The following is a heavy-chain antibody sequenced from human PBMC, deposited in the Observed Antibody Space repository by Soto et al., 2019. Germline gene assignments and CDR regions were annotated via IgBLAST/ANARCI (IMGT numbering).Heavy chain of an antibody. D-gene: IGHD3-3*01. Sequence: GASVKVSCKASGYTFTSYGISWVRQAPGQGLEWMGWISAYNGNTNYAQKLQGRVTMTTDTSTSTAYMELRSLRSEDTAVYYCARGRGSRLSTYYDFWVGFYYGMDVWGQGTTVTVSS. CDR1: GYTFTSYG. V-gene: IGHV1-18*04. CDR2: ISAYNGNT. CDR3: ARGRGSRLSTYYDFWVGFYYGMDV. J-gene: IGHJ6*02.